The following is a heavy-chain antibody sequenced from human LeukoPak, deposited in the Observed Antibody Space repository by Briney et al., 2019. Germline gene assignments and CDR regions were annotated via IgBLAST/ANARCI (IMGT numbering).Heavy chain of an antibody. D-gene: IGHD1-26*01. Sequence: ASVTVSCKASGSTFTDYYMHWVRQAPGQGLEWMGWINPDSGGRNYAQDFQGRITITRDTSISTAYMELSGLRSDDTAVYYCARSKMGVTTPASDYWGQGTLVTVSS. V-gene: IGHV1-2*02. CDR1: GSTFTDYY. CDR3: ARSKMGVTTPASDY. J-gene: IGHJ4*02. CDR2: INPDSGGR.